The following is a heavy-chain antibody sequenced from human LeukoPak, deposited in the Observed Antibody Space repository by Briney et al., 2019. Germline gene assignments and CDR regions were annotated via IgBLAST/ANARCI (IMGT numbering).Heavy chain of an antibody. V-gene: IGHV1-18*01. CDR1: GYTFTSYG. CDR3: GAGAGTGYYYYGMDV. J-gene: IGHJ6*02. D-gene: IGHD6-19*01. CDR2: ISAYNGNT. Sequence: ASVKVSCKASGYTFTSYGISWVRQDPGQRLECIAWISAYNGNTNYAQKLQGRVTMTTDTSTSTAYMELRSLRSDDTAVYYCGAGAGTGYYYYGMDVWGQGTTVTVSS.